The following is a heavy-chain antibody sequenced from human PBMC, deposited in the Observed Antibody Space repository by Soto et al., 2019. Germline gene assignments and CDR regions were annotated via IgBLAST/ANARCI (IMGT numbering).Heavy chain of an antibody. CDR1: GYTFTSYD. CDR3: ARVGRPVILVPAALYYYYYGMDV. Sequence: ASVKVSCKASGYTFTSYDINWVRQATGQGLEWMGWMNPNSGNTGYAQKFQGRVTMTRNTSISTAYMELSSLRSEDTAVYYCARVGRPVILVPAALYYYYYGMDVWGQGTTVTVSS. V-gene: IGHV1-8*01. D-gene: IGHD2-2*01. J-gene: IGHJ6*02. CDR2: MNPNSGNT.